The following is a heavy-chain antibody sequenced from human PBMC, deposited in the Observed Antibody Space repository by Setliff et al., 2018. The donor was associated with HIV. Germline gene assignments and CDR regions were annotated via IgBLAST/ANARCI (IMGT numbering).Heavy chain of an antibody. D-gene: IGHD3-16*01. Sequence: PGGSLRLSCAASGFTFSSYGMTWVRQAPGKGLEWVAFLRFDGSNKYYADSVKGRFTISRDNSKNTLFLEMNNLRREDTAVYYCAKAGEVRLWRGGFDSWGQGTLVTVSS. CDR1: GFTFSSYG. CDR2: LRFDGSNK. CDR3: AKAGEVRLWRGGFDS. J-gene: IGHJ4*02. V-gene: IGHV3-30*02.